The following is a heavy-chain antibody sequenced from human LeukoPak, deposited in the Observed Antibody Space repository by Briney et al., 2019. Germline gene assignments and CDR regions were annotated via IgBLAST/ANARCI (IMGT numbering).Heavy chain of an antibody. CDR1: GFTFSSYG. V-gene: IGHV3-30*02. J-gene: IGHJ4*02. CDR2: IRYDGSNK. CDR3: AKDIGIFGVVAYYFHY. D-gene: IGHD3-3*01. Sequence: GGSLRLSCAASGFTFSSYGMHWVRQAPGKGLEWVAFIRYDGSNKYYADSVKGRFTISRDNSKNTLYLQMNSLRAEDTAVYYCAKDIGIFGVVAYYFHYWGQGALVTVSS.